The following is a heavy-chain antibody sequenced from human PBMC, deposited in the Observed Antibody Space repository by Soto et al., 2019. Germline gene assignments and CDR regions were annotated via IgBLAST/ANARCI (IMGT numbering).Heavy chain of an antibody. V-gene: IGHV2-5*02. Sequence: QITLKESGPTLVKPTQTLTLTCAFSGFSLSTTGVGVGWIRQPPGKALEWLAFIYWDDDERYRPSLKSRLTITKDTSNTQVVLTMANMAPVDTATYYCARTSVNWGSRGLIDHWGQGTLVTVSS. CDR1: GFSLSTTGVG. D-gene: IGHD7-27*01. J-gene: IGHJ4*02. CDR3: ARTSVNWGSRGLIDH. CDR2: IYWDDDE.